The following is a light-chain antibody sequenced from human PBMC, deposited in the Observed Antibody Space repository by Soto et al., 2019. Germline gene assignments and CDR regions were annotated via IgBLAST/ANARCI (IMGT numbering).Light chain of an antibody. J-gene: IGKJ3*01. Sequence: EIVLTQSPGTLSLSPGERATLSCRASQSVSSSYLAWYQQKPGQAPRLLIYGASSRATGIPDRFSGSGSGRVLTLTISRLEPEEFAVDYCQQYGSSPLFTFGAGTKVDIK. CDR2: GAS. V-gene: IGKV3-20*01. CDR1: QSVSSSY. CDR3: QQYGSSPLFT.